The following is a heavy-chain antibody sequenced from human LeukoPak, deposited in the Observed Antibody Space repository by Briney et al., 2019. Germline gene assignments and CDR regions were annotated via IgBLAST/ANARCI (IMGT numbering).Heavy chain of an antibody. V-gene: IGHV3-23*01. D-gene: IGHD3-16*01. J-gene: IGHJ5*02. Sequence: GGSLRLSCVGSGFAFGVHAMSWVRQAPGKGPEWVATIGSGADLFYAESVEGRFTISRDAPRNTVWLQMNSLRAEDTALYYCAKDWTPHNRVYDCLDAWGQGTQVTVSS. CDR3: AKDWTPHNRVYDCLDA. CDR1: GFAFGVHA. CDR2: IGSGADL.